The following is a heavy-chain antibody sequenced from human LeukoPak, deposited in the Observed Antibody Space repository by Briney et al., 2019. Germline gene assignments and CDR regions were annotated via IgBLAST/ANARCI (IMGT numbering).Heavy chain of an antibody. CDR1: GFSFTDYF. CDR2: INPNLGNT. D-gene: IGHD1-26*01. J-gene: IGHJ4*02. V-gene: IGHV1-2*02. CDR3: VRSVGTADNY. Sequence: ASVKVSCKASGFSFTDYFFHWVRQAPGQGLEWMGWINPNLGNTEYVHRFQGRVTMTRDTSISTTYMELSRLTSDDTAVYYCVRSVGTADNYWGQGTLVTVSS.